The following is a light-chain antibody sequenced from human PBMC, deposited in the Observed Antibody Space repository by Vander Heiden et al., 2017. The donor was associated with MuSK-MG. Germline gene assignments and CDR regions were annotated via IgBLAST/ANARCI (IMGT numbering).Light chain of an antibody. J-gene: IGLJ2*01. CDR1: NSNIGAGFA. CDR3: QSYDKTLSVVV. Sequence: QSVLTQPPSVSEAPGQRVTLSCPGSNSNIGAGFAVHWYQHLPVTAPKLLIYDDDNRPSGVADRFSGSKSGTSASLAITGLQADDEADYYCQSYDKTLSVVVFGGGTKLTVL. CDR2: DDD. V-gene: IGLV1-40*01.